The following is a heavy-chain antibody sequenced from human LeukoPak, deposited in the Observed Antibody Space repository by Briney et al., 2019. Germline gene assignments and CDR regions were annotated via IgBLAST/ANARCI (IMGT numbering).Heavy chain of an antibody. CDR1: GFTFSTYG. CDR3: AKDNFSGSYWGNWFDP. CDR2: IQYDSSNK. J-gene: IGHJ5*02. V-gene: IGHV3-30*02. D-gene: IGHD1-26*01. Sequence: GGSLRLSCAASGFTFSTYGMHWVRQAPGKGLEWVAFIQYDSSNKYYADSVKGRFTISRDDSKNTLYLQINSLRAEDTAVYYCAKDNFSGSYWGNWFDPWGQGTLVTVSS.